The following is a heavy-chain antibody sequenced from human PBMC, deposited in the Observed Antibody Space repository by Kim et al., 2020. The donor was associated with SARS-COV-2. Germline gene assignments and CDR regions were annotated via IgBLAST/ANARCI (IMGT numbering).Heavy chain of an antibody. CDR2: ISGSADST. J-gene: IGHJ4*02. CDR1: GFTFSTNA. V-gene: IGHV3-23*01. Sequence: GGSLRLSCAASGFTFSTNAMTWARQAPGKGLEWVSTISGSADSTYYADSVKGRFIISRDNSKNTLYLQMSSLRVEDTALYYCAKGFGLGGWGQGTLVTVSS. CDR3: AKGFGLGG. D-gene: IGHD3-3*01.